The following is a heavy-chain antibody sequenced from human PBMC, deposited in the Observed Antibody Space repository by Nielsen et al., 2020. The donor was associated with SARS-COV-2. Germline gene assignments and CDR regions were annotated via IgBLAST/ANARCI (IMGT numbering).Heavy chain of an antibody. Sequence: GVLKISCAASGFAFSSYWMSWVRQAPGKGLEWVANIKQDGSEKYYVDSVKGRFTISRDNAQNSLYLQMNSLRAEDTAVYYCARESTADTVTPTYYYYYGMDVWGQGTTVTVSS. D-gene: IGHD4-11*01. J-gene: IGHJ6*02. CDR3: ARESTADTVTPTYYYYYGMDV. CDR1: GFAFSSYW. V-gene: IGHV3-7*03. CDR2: IKQDGSEK.